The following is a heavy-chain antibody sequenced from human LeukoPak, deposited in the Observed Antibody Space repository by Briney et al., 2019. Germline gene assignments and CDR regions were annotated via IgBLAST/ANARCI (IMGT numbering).Heavy chain of an antibody. CDR3: AKALYSSSWYDAFDY. CDR2: INSDGSSI. Sequence: PGGSLRLSCAASGFTFSSHWMHWVRQAPGKGLVWVSRINSDGSSISYADSVKGRFTISRDNAKNTLYLQMNSLRAEDTAVYYCAKALYSSSWYDAFDYWGQGTLVTVSS. D-gene: IGHD6-13*01. CDR1: GFTFSSHW. J-gene: IGHJ4*02. V-gene: IGHV3-74*01.